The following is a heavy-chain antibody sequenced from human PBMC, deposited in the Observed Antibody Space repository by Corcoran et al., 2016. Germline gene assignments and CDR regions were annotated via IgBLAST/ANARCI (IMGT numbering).Heavy chain of an antibody. V-gene: IGHV3-73*02. J-gene: IGHJ6*02. CDR2: IRSRPNSYAT. CDR1: GFTFSDSA. Sequence: EVQLVESGGDLVQPGGSLRLSCAASGFTFSDSAIHWVRQASGKGLEWVGRIRSRPNSYATAYAASLGGRFTSSRDDSKNTAYLQMNSLKTEATAVYYCTRGIGGYGMDVWGQGTTVTVSS. D-gene: IGHD3-16*01. CDR3: TRGIGGYGMDV.